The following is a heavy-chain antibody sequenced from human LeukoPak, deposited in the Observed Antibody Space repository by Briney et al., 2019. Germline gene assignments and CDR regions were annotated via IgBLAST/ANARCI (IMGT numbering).Heavy chain of an antibody. D-gene: IGHD5-18*01. Sequence: SETLSLTCTVSGGFIISGDYYWSWIRQPPGKGLEWSGYIYYSGSTYYNPSLKSRVTISVDTSKNQFSLRLTSVTAADTAVYYCASGGYSYGYTGYYFDYWGQGTLVTVSS. V-gene: IGHV4-30-4*08. CDR3: ASGGYSYGYTGYYFDY. CDR2: IYYSGST. CDR1: GGFIISGDYY. J-gene: IGHJ4*02.